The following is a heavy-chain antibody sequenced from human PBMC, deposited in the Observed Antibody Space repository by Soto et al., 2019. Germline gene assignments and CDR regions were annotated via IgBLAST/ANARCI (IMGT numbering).Heavy chain of an antibody. CDR3: ARDLKPVTDYYDSSGYYPDAADY. CDR2: IIPIFGTA. V-gene: IGHV1-69*12. Sequence: QVQLVQSGAEVKKPGSSVKVSCKASGGTFSSYAISWVRQAPGQGLEWMGGIIPIFGTANYAQKFQGRVTITEDESTSTAYMELRSLRSEDTAVYYCARDLKPVTDYYDSSGYYPDAADYWGQGTLVTVSS. J-gene: IGHJ4*02. D-gene: IGHD3-22*01. CDR1: GGTFSSYA.